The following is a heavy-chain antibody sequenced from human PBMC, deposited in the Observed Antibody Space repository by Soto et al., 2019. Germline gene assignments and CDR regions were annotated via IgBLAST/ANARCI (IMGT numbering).Heavy chain of an antibody. Sequence: SATLSLTCTVSGGSISSYYWSWIRQPPGKGLEWIGYIYYIGSTNYNPSLKSRVTISVDTSKNQFSLKLSSVTAADTAVYYCARALGYCSSPSCYRDYGMDVWGQGTTVTVS. CDR3: ARALGYCSSPSCYRDYGMDV. V-gene: IGHV4-59*01. CDR1: GGSISSYY. J-gene: IGHJ6*02. CDR2: IYYIGST. D-gene: IGHD2-2*02.